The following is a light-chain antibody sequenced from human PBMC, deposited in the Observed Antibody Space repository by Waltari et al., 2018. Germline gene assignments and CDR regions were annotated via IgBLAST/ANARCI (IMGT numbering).Light chain of an antibody. J-gene: IGKJ2*01. V-gene: IGKV1-5*03. CDR1: QNINSW. CDR2: RAS. CDR3: QQYNNFPYT. Sequence: DIQMTQSPSTLSASVGDRVTITCRASQNINSWLAWFQQKPGKAPKLLIYRASSLESGVPSRFSGSRSGTDFTLTISSLQPDDFATYHCQQYNNFPYTFGQGTKLEIK.